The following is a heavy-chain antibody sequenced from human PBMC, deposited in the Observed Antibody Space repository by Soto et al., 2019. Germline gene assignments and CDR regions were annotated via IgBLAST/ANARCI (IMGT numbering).Heavy chain of an antibody. CDR3: ARGQAGIYSFDY. Sequence: EVQLVESGGGIVQPGGSMRLSCVVSGFTLTNYWIHWVRQAPGKGLVWVSRVNGDGSTTNYADSLRGRFTISRDNARSTVFLQMNSLGADDTALYYCARGQAGIYSFDYWGQGTLVTVSS. CDR1: GFTLTNYW. CDR2: VNGDGSTT. V-gene: IGHV3-74*01. D-gene: IGHD3-10*01. J-gene: IGHJ4*02.